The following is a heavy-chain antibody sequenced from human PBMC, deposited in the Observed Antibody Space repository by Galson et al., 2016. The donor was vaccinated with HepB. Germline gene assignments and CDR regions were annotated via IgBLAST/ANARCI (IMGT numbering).Heavy chain of an antibody. Sequence: SLRLSCAASGFTFNTYAMSWVRQAPGKGPEWVSAITGNGGTTYYTDSVKGRFTISRDNSKNTLYLQMNSLRVDDTAVYYCAKISLVGYNSGWGGSFDIWGRGTMVTVSS. D-gene: IGHD6-19*01. CDR1: GFTFNTYA. CDR2: ITGNGGTT. J-gene: IGHJ3*02. V-gene: IGHV3-23*01. CDR3: AKISLVGYNSGWGGSFDI.